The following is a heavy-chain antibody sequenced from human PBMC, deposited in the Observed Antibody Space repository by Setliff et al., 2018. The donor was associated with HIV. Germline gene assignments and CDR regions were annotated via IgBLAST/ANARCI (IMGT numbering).Heavy chain of an antibody. V-gene: IGHV4-39*01. J-gene: IGHJ4*02. Sequence: SETLSLTCTVSGGSISSSSSFWGWIRQPPGKGLEWIGSIYYSGSTYYNPSLQSRVTISVDTSKNQFSLKLSSVTAADTAVYYCARQEAVTTYFDYWGQGTLVTVSS. CDR3: ARQEAVTTYFDY. CDR2: IYYSGST. CDR1: GGSISSSSSF. D-gene: IGHD4-17*01.